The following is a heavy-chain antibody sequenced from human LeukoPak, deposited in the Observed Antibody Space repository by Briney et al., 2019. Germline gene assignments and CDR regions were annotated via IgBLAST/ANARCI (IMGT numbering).Heavy chain of an antibody. V-gene: IGHV1-2*02. CDR2: ISPKSGRT. CDR1: GYTFSNYY. Sequence: ASVKVSCKASGYTFSNYYMHWVRQAPGQGLEWMGWISPKSGRTDYAQKFQDRVTMTRDTSSNTAYMELSRLRSDDSALYYCARSTLRTAFDLWGQGTLVTVSS. J-gene: IGHJ3*01. CDR3: ARSTLRTAFDL. D-gene: IGHD2-2*01.